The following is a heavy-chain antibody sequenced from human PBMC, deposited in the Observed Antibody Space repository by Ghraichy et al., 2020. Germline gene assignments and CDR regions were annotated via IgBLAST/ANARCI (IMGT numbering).Heavy chain of an antibody. Sequence: GGSLRLSCAASGFTFSSDGMHWVRQAPGKGLEWVAFIRYDGSNKYYADSVKGRFTISRDSSKNTLYLQMNSLRAEDTAVYYCAKDQADIVVVPAAILGDYYYYYMDVWGKGTTVTVSS. CDR3: AKDQADIVVVPAAILGDYYYYYMDV. V-gene: IGHV3-30*02. CDR2: IRYDGSNK. J-gene: IGHJ6*03. CDR1: GFTFSSDG. D-gene: IGHD2-2*02.